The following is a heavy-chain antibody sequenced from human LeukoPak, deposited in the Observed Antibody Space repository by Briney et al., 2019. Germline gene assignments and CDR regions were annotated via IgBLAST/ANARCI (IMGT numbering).Heavy chain of an antibody. CDR3: ARVAGGDWYYFEF. CDR1: GYTFTAYY. Sequence: ASVKLSGSASGYTFTAYYMHWVRQAPGQGLEWMGWINLNSGGTNYAQKFQGRVTMTRDTSISAAYMELSRLGSDDTAVYYCARVAGGDWYYFEFWGQGTLATVSS. J-gene: IGHJ4*02. D-gene: IGHD2-21*02. CDR2: INLNSGGT. V-gene: IGHV1-2*02.